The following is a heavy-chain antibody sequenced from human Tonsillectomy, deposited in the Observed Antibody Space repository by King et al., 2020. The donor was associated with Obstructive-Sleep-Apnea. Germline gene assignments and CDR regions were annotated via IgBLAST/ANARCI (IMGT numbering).Heavy chain of an antibody. V-gene: IGHV4-34*01. D-gene: IGHD6-19*01. Sequence: VQLQQWGAGLLKPSETLSLTCAVYGGSFSGYYWSWIRQPPGKGLEWIGEINHSGSTNYNPSLKGRVTISVDTSKNQFSLKLSSVTAADTAVYYCASVAGSYWYFDLWGRGTLVTVSS. CDR2: INHSGST. CDR3: ASVAGSYWYFDL. J-gene: IGHJ2*01. CDR1: GGSFSGYY.